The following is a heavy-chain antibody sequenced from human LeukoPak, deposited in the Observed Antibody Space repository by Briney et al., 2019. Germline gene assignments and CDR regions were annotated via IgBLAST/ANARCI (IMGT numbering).Heavy chain of an antibody. CDR2: IYPSGST. J-gene: IGHJ4*02. Sequence: ETRSLTCIGPGGSISSYYWSWIRQPPGKGLEWIGYIYPSGSTNYNHAPRRRVAISVDTSKNQFSLNLSSVTAPDTAVYYGARHSGSSSWYPRYFDYWGQGTLVTVSS. CDR3: ARHSGSSSWYPRYFDY. V-gene: IGHV4-4*09. CDR1: GGSISSYY. D-gene: IGHD6-13*01.